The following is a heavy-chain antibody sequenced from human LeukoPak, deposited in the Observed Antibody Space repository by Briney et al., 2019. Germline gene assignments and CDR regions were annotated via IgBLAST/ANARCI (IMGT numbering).Heavy chain of an antibody. CDR3: ARPAYRGSYYDSFDI. D-gene: IGHD1-26*01. J-gene: IGHJ3*02. Sequence: SETLSLTCTVSGGSISSSSYYWGWIRQPPGKGLEWIGSIYYSGSTYYNPSLKSRVTISVDTSKNKFSLKLNSVTAADTAVYYCARPAYRGSYYDSFDIWGQGTMVTVSS. CDR2: IYYSGST. V-gene: IGHV4-39*01. CDR1: GGSISSSSYY.